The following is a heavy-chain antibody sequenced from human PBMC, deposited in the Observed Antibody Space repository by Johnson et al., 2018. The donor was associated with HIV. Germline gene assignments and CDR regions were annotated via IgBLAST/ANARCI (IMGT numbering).Heavy chain of an antibody. V-gene: IGHV3-30*04. CDR2: ISYDGSNK. D-gene: IGHD6-13*01. J-gene: IGHJ3*02. Sequence: QVQLVESGGGVVQPGRSLRLSCAASGFTFSSYPMHWVRQAPGKGLEWVAVISYDGSNKYYADSVKGRFTISRDNSKNTLYLQMNSLRAEDTAVYYCARVKQQVVRVGRDAFDIWGQGTMVTVSS. CDR3: ARVKQQVVRVGRDAFDI. CDR1: GFTFSSYP.